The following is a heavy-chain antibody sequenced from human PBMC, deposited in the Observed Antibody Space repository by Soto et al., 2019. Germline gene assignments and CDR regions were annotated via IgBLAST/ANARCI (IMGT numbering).Heavy chain of an antibody. Sequence: QVQLQQSGPGLVKPSQTLSLTCDISGDSVSSNSAAWNWIRQTPSRGLEWLGRTYYRSKWYINYAVSVKSRITDNPDTSKTQFSLQLKSVTPEDTAVYYCARGSWDDVTGHYHVDVWGKGTTVTVSS. CDR2: TYYRSKWYI. CDR3: ARGSWDDVTGHYHVDV. J-gene: IGHJ6*04. V-gene: IGHV6-1*01. CDR1: GDSVSSNSAA. D-gene: IGHD1-1*01.